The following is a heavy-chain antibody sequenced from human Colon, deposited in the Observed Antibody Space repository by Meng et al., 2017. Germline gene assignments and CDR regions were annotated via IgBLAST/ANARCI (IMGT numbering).Heavy chain of an antibody. CDR1: GFTFSSYA. Sequence: EVQLVESGGGLVKPGGSLRLSCAASGFTFSSYAMNWVRQAPGKGLEWVSSISFSGSYIYYADSVRGRFTIPRDNAKNSVYLQMNSLRAEDTAVYYCARDLSSGSYGGGFDYWGQGTLVTVSS. CDR2: ISFSGSYI. CDR3: ARDLSSGSYGGGFDY. D-gene: IGHD1-26*01. V-gene: IGHV3-21*01. J-gene: IGHJ4*02.